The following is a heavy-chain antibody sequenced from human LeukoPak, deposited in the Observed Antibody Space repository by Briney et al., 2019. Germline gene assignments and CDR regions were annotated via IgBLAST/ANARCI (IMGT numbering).Heavy chain of an antibody. D-gene: IGHD6-13*01. J-gene: IGHJ6*03. CDR3: ARGSSSWLPYYMDV. CDR1: GDSISNFY. V-gene: IGHV4-4*07. CDR2: IYTSGST. Sequence: SETLSLTCTVSGDSISNFYWSWIRQPAGKGLEWIGRIYTSGSTNYNPSLKSRVTMSVDTSKNQFSLKLSSVTAADTAVYYCARGSSSWLPYYMDVWGKGTTVTVSS.